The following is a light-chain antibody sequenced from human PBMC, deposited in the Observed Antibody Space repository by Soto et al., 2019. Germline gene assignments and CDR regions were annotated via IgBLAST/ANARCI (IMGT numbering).Light chain of an antibody. CDR2: ATS. CDR1: QSVASSF. CDR3: QQYGASPWT. J-gene: IGKJ1*01. Sequence: EIVLKESRATLSLSPWERATLSCKASQSVASSFLAWYQQKPGQAPRLLIYATSNRATGIPDRFSGSGSGTDFTLIIGRLETEDFAVYICQQYGASPWTFGQGTKVDI. V-gene: IGKV3-20*01.